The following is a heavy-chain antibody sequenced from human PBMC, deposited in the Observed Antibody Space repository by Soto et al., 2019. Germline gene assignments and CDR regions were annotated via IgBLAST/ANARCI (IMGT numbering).Heavy chain of an antibody. J-gene: IGHJ5*02. CDR2: IYYSGST. CDR3: ARELVVTAMNTPHNGFDP. Sequence: SETLSLTCTVSGGSISSGGYYWSWIGHHPGKGLEWIGYIYYSGSTYHNPSLKSRVTISVDTSKNQFSLKLSSVTAADTAVYYCARELVVTAMNTPHNGFDPLGQRSLVTVS. CDR1: GGSISSGGYY. V-gene: IGHV4-31*03. D-gene: IGHD5-18*01.